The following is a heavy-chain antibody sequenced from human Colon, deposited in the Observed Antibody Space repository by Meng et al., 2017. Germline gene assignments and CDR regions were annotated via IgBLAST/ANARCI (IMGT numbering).Heavy chain of an antibody. V-gene: IGHV1-2*06. J-gene: IGHJ4*02. CDR3: ARNSDKDYYGSGSDFN. CDR2: INPNGGGT. Sequence: ASVKVSCKASGYTFTGYYMHWVRQAPGQGLEWMGRINPNGGGTNYAQKFQGRVTMTRDTSISTAYMELSRLRSDDTAVYNCARNSDKDYYGSGSDFNWGQGTLVTVSS. D-gene: IGHD3-10*01. CDR1: GYTFTGYY.